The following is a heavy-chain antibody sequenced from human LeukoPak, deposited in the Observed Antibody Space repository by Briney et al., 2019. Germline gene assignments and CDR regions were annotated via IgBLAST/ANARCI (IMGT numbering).Heavy chain of an antibody. CDR1: GGSISSYY. V-gene: IGHV4-59*01. CDR3: ARDLRIAAAGSSNGYYYYGMDV. D-gene: IGHD6-13*01. Sequence: SETLSLTCTVSGGSISSYYWSWIRQPPGKGLEWIGYIYYSGSTNYNPSLKGRVTISVDTSKNQFSLKLSSVTAADTAVYYCARDLRIAAAGSSNGYYYYGMDVWGQGTTVTVSS. CDR2: IYYSGST. J-gene: IGHJ6*02.